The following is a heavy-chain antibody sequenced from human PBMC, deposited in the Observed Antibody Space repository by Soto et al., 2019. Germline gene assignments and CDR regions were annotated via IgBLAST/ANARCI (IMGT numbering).Heavy chain of an antibody. V-gene: IGHV3-23*01. Sequence: GSLRLSCAASGFTFSSYAMSWVRQAPGKGLEWVSAISGSGGSTYYADSVKGRFTISRDNSKNTLYLQMNSLRAEDTAVYYCAKHPAYCGGDCRSYWYFDLWGRGTLVTVSS. CDR3: AKHPAYCGGDCRSYWYFDL. CDR2: ISGSGGST. J-gene: IGHJ2*01. D-gene: IGHD2-21*01. CDR1: GFTFSSYA.